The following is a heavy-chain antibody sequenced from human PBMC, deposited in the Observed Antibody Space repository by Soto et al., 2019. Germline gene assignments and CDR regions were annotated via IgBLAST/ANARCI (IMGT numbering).Heavy chain of an antibody. V-gene: IGHV1-2*04. CDR1: GYTFTGYY. D-gene: IGHD5-18*01. Sequence: GASVKVSCKASGYTFTGYYMHWVRQAPGQGLEWMGWINPNSGGTNYAQKFQGWVTMTRDTSISTAYMELSRLRSDDTAVYYCALEGRGYSLGAFDIWGQGTMVTVSS. CDR2: INPNSGGT. CDR3: ALEGRGYSLGAFDI. J-gene: IGHJ3*02.